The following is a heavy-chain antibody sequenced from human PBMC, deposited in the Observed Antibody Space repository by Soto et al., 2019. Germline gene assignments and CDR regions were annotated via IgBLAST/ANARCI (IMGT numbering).Heavy chain of an antibody. CDR3: ARDKADYIWGSYRPIDY. D-gene: IGHD3-16*02. CDR1: GYSFKTYG. V-gene: IGHV1-18*01. CDR2: ITPYTGDT. Sequence: ASVKVSCRTSGYSFKTYGITWVRQAPGQGLEWMGRITPYTGDTDYAQSLQGRVTMTTDTSTNTAYLELRSLTADDTSLYYCARDKADYIWGSYRPIDYWGPGILVTVSS. J-gene: IGHJ4*01.